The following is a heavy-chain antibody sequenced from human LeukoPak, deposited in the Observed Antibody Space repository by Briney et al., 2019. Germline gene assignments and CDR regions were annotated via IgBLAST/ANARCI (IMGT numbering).Heavy chain of an antibody. D-gene: IGHD3-10*01. CDR1: GFTVSSNY. J-gene: IGHJ6*02. CDR3: ARDKGTMVRGVPYYYYYYGMDV. V-gene: IGHV3-21*01. CDR2: ISSSSSYI. Sequence: GGSLRLSCAASGFTVSSNYMTWVRQAPGKGLEWVSSISSSSSYIYYADSVKGRFTISRDNAKNSLYLQMNSLRAEDTAVYYCARDKGTMVRGVPYYYYYYGMDVWGQGTTVTVSS.